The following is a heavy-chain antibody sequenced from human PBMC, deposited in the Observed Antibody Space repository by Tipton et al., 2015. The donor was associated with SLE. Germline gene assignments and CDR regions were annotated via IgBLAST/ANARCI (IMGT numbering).Heavy chain of an antibody. Sequence: AGLVKPSETLSLTCAVYGGSFSGYYRSWIRQPPGKGLEWIGEVNYTGSTNYVPSLKSRVTISVDTSKNQFSLKLSSVTAADTAVYYCARVESYYYYYMDVWGKGTTVTVSS. CDR1: GGSFSGYY. J-gene: IGHJ6*03. D-gene: IGHD3-3*01. CDR2: VNYTGST. CDR3: ARVESYYYYYMDV. V-gene: IGHV4-34*01.